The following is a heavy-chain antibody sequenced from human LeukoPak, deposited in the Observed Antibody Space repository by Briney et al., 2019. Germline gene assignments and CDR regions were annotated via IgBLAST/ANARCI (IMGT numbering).Heavy chain of an antibody. CDR1: GFTFSSYE. D-gene: IGHD2-21*01. V-gene: IGHV3-48*03. Sequence: GGSLRLSCAASGFTFSSYEMNWVRQAPGKGLEWVSYISSSGSTIYYADSVKGRFTISRDNAKNSLYLQMNSLRAEDTAVYYCASLVVTWNWFDPWGQGTLVTVSS. CDR2: ISSSGSTI. J-gene: IGHJ5*02. CDR3: ASLVVTWNWFDP.